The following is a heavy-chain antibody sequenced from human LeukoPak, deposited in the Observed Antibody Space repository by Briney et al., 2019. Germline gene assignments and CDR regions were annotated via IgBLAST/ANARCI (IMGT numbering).Heavy chain of an antibody. CDR1: GFTFRSYG. Sequence: GGSLRLSCAASGFTFRSYGMHWVRQAPGKGLEWVAVISYDGGTKYYADSVRGRFTISRDDSKNTLYVQMNGLRPEDTALYYCAKDQVGGPSGGNVDYWGQGTLVTVSS. D-gene: IGHD4-23*01. CDR2: ISYDGGTK. CDR3: AKDQVGGPSGGNVDY. J-gene: IGHJ4*02. V-gene: IGHV3-30*18.